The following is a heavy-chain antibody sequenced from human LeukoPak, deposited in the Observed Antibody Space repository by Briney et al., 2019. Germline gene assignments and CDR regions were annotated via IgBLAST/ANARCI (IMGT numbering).Heavy chain of an antibody. V-gene: IGHV1-46*01. CDR1: GYPFTTYY. Sequence: ASVRVSCKASGYPFTTYYIHWVRQAPGQGLEWMGMISPNDISTSYAQKFQGRVTMTRDTSTSTVYMDLNNLRSEDTAVYYCARGDGDSDSNGVLMGWFDPWGQGTLVTVSS. CDR3: ARGDGDSDSNGVLMGWFDP. J-gene: IGHJ5*02. D-gene: IGHD3-22*01. CDR2: ISPNDIST.